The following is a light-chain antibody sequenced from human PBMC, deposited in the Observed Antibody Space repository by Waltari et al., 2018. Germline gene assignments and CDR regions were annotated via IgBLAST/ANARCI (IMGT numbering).Light chain of an antibody. V-gene: IGKV3-11*01. CDR3: QQRNTWPTVT. CDR2: DAS. J-gene: IGKJ4*01. Sequence: CGARTGFSIYLVWYQQKPGQAPRLRISDASNRATGIPARFSGGGSGTDFTLTISSLEPEDSAVYYCQQRNTWPTVTFGGGTKVEIK. CDR1: TGFSIY.